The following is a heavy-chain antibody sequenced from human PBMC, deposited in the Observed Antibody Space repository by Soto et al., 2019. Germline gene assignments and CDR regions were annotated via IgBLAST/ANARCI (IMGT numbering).Heavy chain of an antibody. Sequence: SETLSLTCTVSGDSITNSYCNWIRQPPGKGPEWIGYIHYSWSTKYNPSLKSRVTISLDTSRNQFSLKMTSVTAADTAVYYCATGIGWLFDYWGQGALVTVS. V-gene: IGHV4-59*08. CDR3: ATGIGWLFDY. CDR1: GDSITNSY. D-gene: IGHD6-19*01. J-gene: IGHJ4*02. CDR2: IHYSWST.